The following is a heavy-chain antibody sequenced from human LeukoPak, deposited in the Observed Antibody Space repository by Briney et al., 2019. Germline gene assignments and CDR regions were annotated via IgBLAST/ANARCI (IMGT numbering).Heavy chain of an antibody. CDR2: IYYSGST. CDR3: ARWPLGYCSSTSCYAFDI. CDR1: GGSISSGGYY. V-gene: IGHV4-31*03. Sequence: SETLSLTCTVSGGSISSGGYYWSWIRQHPGKGLEWIGYIYYSGSTYYNPSLKSRVTISVDTSKNQFSLKLSSVTAAYTAVYYCARWPLGYCSSTSCYAFDIWGQGTMVTVSS. D-gene: IGHD2-2*01. J-gene: IGHJ3*02.